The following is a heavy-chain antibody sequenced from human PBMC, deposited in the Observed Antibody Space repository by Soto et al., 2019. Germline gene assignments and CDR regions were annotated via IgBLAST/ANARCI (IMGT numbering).Heavy chain of an antibody. CDR1: GFSFTTAGVA. J-gene: IGHJ4*02. D-gene: IGHD5-12*01. Sequence: SCPTLVNPTQTLTLTCTFSGFSFTTAGVAVGWIRQTPGGALEWLTLIYYNDDRRFSPSLKTRLTITGDTSKNQVVLSLTNVEPGDTATYFCAHSDGGYEIIYFDFWGQGIPVTVSS. CDR2: IYYNDDR. V-gene: IGHV2-5*01. CDR3: AHSDGGYEIIYFDF.